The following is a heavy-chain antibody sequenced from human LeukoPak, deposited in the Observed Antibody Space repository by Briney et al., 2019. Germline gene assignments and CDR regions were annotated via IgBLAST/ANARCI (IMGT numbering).Heavy chain of an antibody. J-gene: IGHJ4*02. V-gene: IGHV4-34*12. D-gene: IGHD3-22*01. CDR2: IFYSGST. CDR1: GGSFSGYY. CDR3: ARDTYYYDSSGCWADY. Sequence: SETLSLTCAVYGGSFSGYYWGWIRQPPGKGLEWIGSIFYSGSTYYNPSLKSRVTISVDTSKNQFSLKLSSVTAADTAVYYCARDTYYYDSSGCWADYWGQGTLVTVSS.